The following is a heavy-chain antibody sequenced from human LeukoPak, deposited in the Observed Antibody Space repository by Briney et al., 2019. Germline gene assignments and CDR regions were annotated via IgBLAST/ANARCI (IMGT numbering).Heavy chain of an antibody. CDR2: IRYDGSNK. CDR3: AKPHFDD. V-gene: IGHV3-30*02. CDR1: GFTFSTYA. J-gene: IGHJ4*02. Sequence: GGPLKLSGAAPGFTFSTYAMPWVRKAPGKGLEWVAFIRYDGSNKYYADSVKGRFTISRDNSKNTLYLQMNSLRAGDMAVYYCAKPHFDDWGQGTLVTVSS.